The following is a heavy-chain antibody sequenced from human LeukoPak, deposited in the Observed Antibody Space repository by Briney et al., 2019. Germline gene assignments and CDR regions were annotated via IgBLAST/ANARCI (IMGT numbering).Heavy chain of an antibody. CDR2: ISGNGGST. Sequence: PGRSLRLSCAASGFTFTNHAMQWVRQAPGKGLEYVSAISGNGGSTYYANSVKGRFTISRDNSKNTVYLQMGSLRPEDMAVYYCARAGVVRYVAWLINYYMDVWGKGTTVTVSS. CDR3: ARAGVVRYVAWLINYYMDV. D-gene: IGHD3-9*01. V-gene: IGHV3-64*01. CDR1: GFTFTNHA. J-gene: IGHJ6*03.